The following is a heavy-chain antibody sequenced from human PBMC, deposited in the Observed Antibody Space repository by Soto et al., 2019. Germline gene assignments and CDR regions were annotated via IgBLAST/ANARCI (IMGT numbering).Heavy chain of an antibody. CDR1: CGTFSSYT. CDR2: IIPILGIA. J-gene: IGHJ5*02. Sequence: QVQLVQSGAEVKKPGSSVKVSCKASCGTFSSYTISWVRQAPGQGLEWMGSIIPILGIANYAQKFQGRITITADKSTSTDYMELSSLRSEDTAVYYCARDCSSTSCYAYPWGQGTLVTVSS. D-gene: IGHD2-2*01. CDR3: ARDCSSTSCYAYP. V-gene: IGHV1-69*08.